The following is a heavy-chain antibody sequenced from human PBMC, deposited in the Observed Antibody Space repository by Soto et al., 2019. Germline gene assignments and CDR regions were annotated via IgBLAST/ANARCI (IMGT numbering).Heavy chain of an antibody. CDR2: IYWDDDK. CDR1: GFSLSTGGVG. V-gene: IGHV2-5*02. CDR3: APLPAFTFGGVLN. D-gene: IGHD3-16*01. J-gene: IGHJ4*02. Sequence: QITLKESGPTLVKPTQTLTLTCAFSGFSLSTGGVGVGWIRQPPGKALEWLALIYWDDDKRYSPSLKNRVTITTDTSKNQVVFTLANLNPVEKTIYYCAPLPAFTFGGVLNWGQGSLVTVSS.